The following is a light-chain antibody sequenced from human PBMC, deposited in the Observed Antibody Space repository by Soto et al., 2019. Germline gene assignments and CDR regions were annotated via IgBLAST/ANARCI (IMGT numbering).Light chain of an antibody. V-gene: IGKV3D-20*02. CDR3: QHRLT. Sequence: EIVLMQSPGTLSLSPGEGATLSCRASQSVNSNYLAWYQQKPGQAPTVLIYDASNRATGIPARFSGVGSGTDFTLTISSLEPEDSALYYCQHRLTFGGGTKVDIK. CDR2: DAS. CDR1: QSVNSNY. J-gene: IGKJ4*01.